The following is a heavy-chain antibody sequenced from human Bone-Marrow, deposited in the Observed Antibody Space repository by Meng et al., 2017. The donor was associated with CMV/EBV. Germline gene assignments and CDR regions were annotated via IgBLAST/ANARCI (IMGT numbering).Heavy chain of an antibody. D-gene: IGHD6-6*01. V-gene: IGHV1-46*01. J-gene: IGHJ6*02. Sequence: ASVKVSCKASGYTFTNNYVHWVRQAPGQGLEWMGIVNPTGIRTTYSQKFQGRVTMTSDTSTSTVYMELSSLRSDDTAVYYCAREYSSSLYYYYYGMDVWGQGTTVTVSS. CDR1: GYTFTNNY. CDR3: AREYSSSLYYYYYGMDV. CDR2: VNPTGIRT.